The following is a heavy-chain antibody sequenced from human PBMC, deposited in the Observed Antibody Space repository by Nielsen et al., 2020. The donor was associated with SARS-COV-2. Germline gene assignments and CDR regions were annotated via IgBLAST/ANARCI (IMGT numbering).Heavy chain of an antibody. V-gene: IGHV1-2*06. CDR1: GYTFTGYY. J-gene: IGHJ6*02. CDR2: INPNSGGT. CDR3: ARTCGGDCFGWDYGMDV. Sequence: ASVKVSCKASGYTFTGYYMHWVRQAPAQGLEWMGRINPNSGGTNYAQKFQGRVTMTRDTSISTAYMELSRLRSDDTAVYYCARTCGGDCFGWDYGMDVWGQGTTVTVSS. D-gene: IGHD2-21*02.